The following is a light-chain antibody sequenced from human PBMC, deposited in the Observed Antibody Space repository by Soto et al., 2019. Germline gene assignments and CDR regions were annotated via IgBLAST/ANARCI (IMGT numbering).Light chain of an antibody. CDR2: GAS. Sequence: VLTQSPGTLSLSPGERAPLSCRASPSVSSSYLAWYQQKAGQAPRLLIYGASSRATGITDRFSGSGSGTAFTLTISSMQSEDFALYYCKQYNNWPRTFGQGTKVDIK. V-gene: IGKV3-20*01. CDR1: PSVSSSY. J-gene: IGKJ1*01. CDR3: KQYNNWPRT.